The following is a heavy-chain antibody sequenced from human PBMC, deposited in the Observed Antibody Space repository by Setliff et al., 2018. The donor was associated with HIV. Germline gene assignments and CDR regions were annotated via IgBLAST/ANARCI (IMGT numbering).Heavy chain of an antibody. Sequence: SETLSLTCLVFGYSITNGNYWAWIRQSPGKGLEWIGSIYSTGHSYYNPSHTSRLTMSVDTAKNRFSLKLISVTAADTAVYYCARDRALRFSQSPSFNYFDVWGQGALVTVLL. CDR3: ARDRALRFSQSPSFNYFDV. CDR2: IYSTGHS. J-gene: IGHJ4*02. CDR1: GYSITNGNY. V-gene: IGHV4-38-2*02. D-gene: IGHD3-10*01.